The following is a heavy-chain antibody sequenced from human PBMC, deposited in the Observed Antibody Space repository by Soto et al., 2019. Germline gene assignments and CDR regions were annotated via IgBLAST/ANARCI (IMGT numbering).Heavy chain of an antibody. J-gene: IGHJ4*02. CDR3: ASGSGTFDY. CDR1: GLTYSGSV. D-gene: IGHD3-10*01. Sequence: EVQLVESGGGLVQPGGSLKLSCVASGLTYSGSVMHWVRQTSGKGLEWIGRIRTKTHNYATAHAASLKGRFSISRDDTKNPAYLQMNNLEPEDADVSYCASGSGTFDYWAQGSLVTVSS. V-gene: IGHV3-73*02. CDR2: IRTKTHNYAT.